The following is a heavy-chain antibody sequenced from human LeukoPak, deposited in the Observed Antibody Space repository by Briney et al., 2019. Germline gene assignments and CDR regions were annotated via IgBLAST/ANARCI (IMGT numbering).Heavy chain of an antibody. CDR3: AMQTFDCSGGSCYLPAENYYYYYYMDV. CDR2: ITHSGSA. D-gene: IGHD2-15*01. J-gene: IGHJ6*03. CDR1: GGSFSGYY. Sequence: SQTLSLTCAVYGGSFSGYYWSWICQPPGKGLKWIGEITHSGSANYNPSLKSRVTISVDTSKNQFSMKLSSVTAADTAVYYCAMQTFDCSGGSCYLPAENYYYYYYMDVWGKGTTVTISS. V-gene: IGHV4-34*01.